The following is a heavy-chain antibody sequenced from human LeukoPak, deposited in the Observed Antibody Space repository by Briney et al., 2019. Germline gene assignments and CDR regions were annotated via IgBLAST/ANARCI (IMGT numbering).Heavy chain of an antibody. CDR1: GFTFSNYA. CDR2: IYHSGST. J-gene: IGHJ4*02. Sequence: GSLRLSCTASGFTFSNYAVSWVRQPPGKGLEWIGEIYHSGSTNYNPSLKSRVTISVDKSKNQFSLKLYSVTAADTAVYYCARHPSYYDRIDYWGQGTLVTVSS. V-gene: IGHV4-4*02. D-gene: IGHD3-22*01. CDR3: ARHPSYYDRIDY.